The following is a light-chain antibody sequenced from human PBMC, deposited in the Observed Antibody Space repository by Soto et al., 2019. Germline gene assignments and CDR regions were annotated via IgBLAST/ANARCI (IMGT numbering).Light chain of an antibody. CDR1: QSVSSN. J-gene: IGKJ5*01. CDR2: GAS. CDR3: QKYNNWPLT. V-gene: IGKV3-15*01. Sequence: EIVMTQSPATLSVSPGERATLSCRASQSVSSNLAWFQQKPGQAPRLLIYGASTRDTGISARFSGSGSGTEFTLTISSLQSEDFAVYYCQKYNNWPLTFGQGTRLEI.